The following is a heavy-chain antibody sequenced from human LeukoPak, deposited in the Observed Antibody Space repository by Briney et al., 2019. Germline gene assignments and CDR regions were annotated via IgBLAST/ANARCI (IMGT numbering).Heavy chain of an antibody. J-gene: IGHJ4*02. CDR2: ISYDGSNK. CDR3: ARDRGGDY. CDR1: GFTFSSYA. Sequence: GGSLRLSCAASGFTFSSYAMHWVRQAPGKGLEWVAVISYDGSNKYYADSVKGRFTISRDNSKNTLYLQMNSLRAEDTAVYYCARDRGGDYWGQGTLVTVSS. D-gene: IGHD4-23*01. V-gene: IGHV3-30-3*01.